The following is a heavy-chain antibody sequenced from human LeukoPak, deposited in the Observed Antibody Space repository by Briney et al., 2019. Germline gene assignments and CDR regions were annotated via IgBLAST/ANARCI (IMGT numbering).Heavy chain of an antibody. CDR3: AKRVVVGATSPYSDFQD. Sequence: GGSLKLSCVVSGFTFSNYAMTWVRQAPGQGLDWVSAISDSGVTAYYAGSVKGRFSISRDNSKNTLYLQMDSLRAEDTALYYCAKRVVVGATSPYSDFQDWGQGTLVTVSS. J-gene: IGHJ1*01. CDR1: GFTFSNYA. CDR2: ISDSGVTA. D-gene: IGHD1-26*01. V-gene: IGHV3-23*01.